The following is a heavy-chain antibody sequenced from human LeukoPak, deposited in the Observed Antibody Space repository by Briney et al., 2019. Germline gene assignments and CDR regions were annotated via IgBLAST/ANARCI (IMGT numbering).Heavy chain of an antibody. Sequence: GGSLRLSCAASGFTFSSYAMSWVLQAPGKGLKWVSAISGSGGSTYYADSVKGRFTISRDNSKNTLYLQMNSLRAEDTAVYYCATSPTLAYYDYVWGSYRPFDYWSQGTLVTVSS. CDR2: ISGSGGST. V-gene: IGHV3-23*01. CDR3: ATSPTLAYYDYVWGSYRPFDY. D-gene: IGHD3-16*02. CDR1: GFTFSSYA. J-gene: IGHJ4*02.